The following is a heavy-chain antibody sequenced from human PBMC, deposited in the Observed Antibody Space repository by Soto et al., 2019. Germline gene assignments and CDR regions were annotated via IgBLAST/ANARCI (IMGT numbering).Heavy chain of an antibody. CDR3: GCGGGGGGY. D-gene: IGHD3-10*01. CDR2: IYSGGYT. Sequence: EVQLVESGGGLIQPGGSLRLSCAVSGFTVSNNYMSWVRQAPGKGLEGVSVIYSGGYTAYGDSVKGRFTISRDNSNNPLYLKMNSLGAAGPAVYWWGCGGGGGGYWGQGTLVTVSS. J-gene: IGHJ4*02. V-gene: IGHV3-53*01. CDR1: GFTVSNNY.